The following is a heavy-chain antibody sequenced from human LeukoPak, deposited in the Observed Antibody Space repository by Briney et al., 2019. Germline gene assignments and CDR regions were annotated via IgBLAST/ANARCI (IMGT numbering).Heavy chain of an antibody. CDR3: ARGVSWNYFGSGTDAFDV. J-gene: IGHJ3*01. CDR2: ISYDGSNK. D-gene: IGHD3-10*01. CDR1: GFTLSTYD. Sequence: GGSLRLSCAASGFTLSTYDMHWVRQAPGKGLEWLAVISYDGSNKYYADSVKGRFTISRDNSKNMLYLQMNSLTEDTTAVYFCARGVSWNYFGSGTDAFDVWGQGTMVTVSS. V-gene: IGHV3-30*04.